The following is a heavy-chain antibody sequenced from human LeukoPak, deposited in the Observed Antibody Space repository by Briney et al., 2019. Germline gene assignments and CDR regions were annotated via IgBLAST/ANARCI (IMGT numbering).Heavy chain of an antibody. Sequence: PGGSLRLSCAASGFTFSTYWMSWVRQAPGKGLEWVANIKQDGSEKYYVDSVKGRFTISRDNAKNSLYLQMNSLRVDDTAVYYCARVASGGYSSKYAFDIWGQGTMVTVS. CDR1: GFTFSTYW. J-gene: IGHJ3*02. V-gene: IGHV3-7*01. D-gene: IGHD5-18*01. CDR2: IKQDGSEK. CDR3: ARVASGGYSSKYAFDI.